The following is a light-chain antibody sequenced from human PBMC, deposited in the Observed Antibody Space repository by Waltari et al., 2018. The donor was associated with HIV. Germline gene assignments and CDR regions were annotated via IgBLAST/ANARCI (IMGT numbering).Light chain of an antibody. V-gene: IGLV1-40*01. CDR2: GNN. Sequence: QSVLTQPPSVSGAPGQRVTISCTGSSSNIGAGYDVHWYQHLPGTAPNLLIYGNNNRPSGVPDRFSGSKAGTSASLAITGLQADDEADYYCQSYDSSLSGVFGGGTKLTVL. J-gene: IGLJ3*02. CDR1: SSNIGAGYD. CDR3: QSYDSSLSGV.